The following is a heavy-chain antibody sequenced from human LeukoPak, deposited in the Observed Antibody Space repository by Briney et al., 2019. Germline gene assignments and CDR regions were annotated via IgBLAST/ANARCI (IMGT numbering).Heavy chain of an antibody. V-gene: IGHV4-4*07. Sequence: SETLSLTCTVSGGSISSYCWSWIRQPAGKGLEWIGRIYTSGSTNYNPSLKSRVTMSVDTSKNQFSLKLSSVTAADTAVYYCAANYYDSSGYQSWGQGTLVTVSS. CDR2: IYTSGST. CDR3: AANYYDSSGYQS. D-gene: IGHD3-22*01. J-gene: IGHJ5*02. CDR1: GGSISSYC.